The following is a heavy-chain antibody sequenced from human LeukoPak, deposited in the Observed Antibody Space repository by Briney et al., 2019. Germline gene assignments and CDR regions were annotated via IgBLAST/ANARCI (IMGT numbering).Heavy chain of an antibody. CDR3: ARVQSTGYYYYGMDI. Sequence: PGGSLRLSCAASGFTFSSYAMSWVRQAPGKGLEWVAVIWYDGSNKYYADSVKGRFTISRDNSKNTLYLQMNSLRAEDTAVYYCARVQSTGYYYYGMDIWGQGTTVTVSS. V-gene: IGHV3-33*08. J-gene: IGHJ6*02. CDR1: GFTFSSYA. D-gene: IGHD2-2*01. CDR2: IWYDGSNK.